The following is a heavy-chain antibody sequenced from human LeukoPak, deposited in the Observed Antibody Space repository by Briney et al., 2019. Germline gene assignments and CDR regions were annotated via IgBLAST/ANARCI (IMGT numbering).Heavy chain of an antibody. V-gene: IGHV1-3*01. Sequence: ASVKVSCKASGYTFTSYAMHWVRQAPGQRLEWMGWINAGNGNTKYSQKFQGRVIITRDTSASTAYMELSSLRPEDTAVFFCARGGPNSSGWTLDYWGQGTLVTVSS. D-gene: IGHD6-19*01. CDR3: ARGGPNSSGWTLDY. CDR2: INAGNGNT. J-gene: IGHJ4*02. CDR1: GYTFTSYA.